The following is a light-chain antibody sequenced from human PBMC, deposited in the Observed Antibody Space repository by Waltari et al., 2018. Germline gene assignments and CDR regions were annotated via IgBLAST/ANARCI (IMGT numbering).Light chain of an antibody. Sequence: DIVMTQSPDSVAVSLGERATIHCRSSQNILSSSDNKNYLVWYQQKPGQPTKLLISWASTRESGVPDRFSGSGSGTDFTLTISSLHAEDVAVDYCQQCYHLPSFGGGTRVEIK. V-gene: IGKV4-1*01. CDR2: WAS. CDR1: QNILSSSDNKNY. CDR3: QQCYHLPS. J-gene: IGKJ4*01.